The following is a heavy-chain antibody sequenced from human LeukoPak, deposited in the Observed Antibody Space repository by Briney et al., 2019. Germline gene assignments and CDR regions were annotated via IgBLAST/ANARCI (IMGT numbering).Heavy chain of an antibody. Sequence: GGSLRLSCAASGFTFSSYSMSWVRQAPGKGLEWVSSISSSSSYIYYADSVKGRFTISRDNAKNSLYLQMNSLRAEDTAVYYCARQREVVFDFWGQGTLVTVSS. CDR3: ARQREVVFDF. V-gene: IGHV3-21*01. CDR1: GFTFSSYS. CDR2: ISSSSSYI. J-gene: IGHJ4*02. D-gene: IGHD2-15*01.